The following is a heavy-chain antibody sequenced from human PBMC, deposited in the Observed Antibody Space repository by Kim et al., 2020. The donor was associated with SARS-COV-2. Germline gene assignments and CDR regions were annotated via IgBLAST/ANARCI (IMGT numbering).Heavy chain of an antibody. D-gene: IGHD5-18*01. CDR3: ARLQGWIQLWYFDY. Sequence: NPTLKGRVTLSVDTSKNQFSLKLSSVTAADPAVYYCARLQGWIQLWYFDYWGQGTLVTVSS. V-gene: IGHV4-39*01. J-gene: IGHJ4*02.